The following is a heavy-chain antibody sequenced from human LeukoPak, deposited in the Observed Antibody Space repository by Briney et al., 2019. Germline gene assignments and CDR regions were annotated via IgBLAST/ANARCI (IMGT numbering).Heavy chain of an antibody. Sequence: GGSLRLSCAASGFTFSSYAMSWVRQAPGKGLEWVSAISGSGGSTYYADSVKGRFTISRDNSKNTLYLQMNSLRAEDTAVYYCARSLHLYFRSGSFDYWCQGTLVTVSS. CDR1: GFTFSSYA. D-gene: IGHD3-10*01. J-gene: IGHJ4*02. CDR2: ISGSGGST. CDR3: ARSLHLYFRSGSFDY. V-gene: IGHV3-23*01.